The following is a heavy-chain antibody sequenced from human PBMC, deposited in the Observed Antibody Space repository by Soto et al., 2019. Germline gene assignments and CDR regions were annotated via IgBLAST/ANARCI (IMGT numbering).Heavy chain of an antibody. J-gene: IGHJ4*02. CDR2: IWYDGSNK. D-gene: IGHD3-10*01. V-gene: IGHV3-33*01. Sequence: QVQLVESGGGVVQPGRSLRLSCAASGFTFSSYGMHWVRQAPGKGLEWVAVIWYDGSNKYYADSVKGRFTISRDNSKNTLYLQMNSLRAEDTAVYYCARAGRYYGSGSYYYGAVDGDYWGQGTLVTVSS. CDR1: GFTFSSYG. CDR3: ARAGRYYGSGSYYYGAVDGDY.